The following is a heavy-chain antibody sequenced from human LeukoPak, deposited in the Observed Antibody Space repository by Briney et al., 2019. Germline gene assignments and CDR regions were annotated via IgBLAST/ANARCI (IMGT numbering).Heavy chain of an antibody. D-gene: IGHD5-18*01. J-gene: IGHJ4*02. CDR3: ARDSGYSYGYHDY. CDR2: ISYDGSNK. Sequence: GGSLRLSCAASGFIFSSYGMYWVRQAPGKGLEWVAVISYDGSNKYYADSVKGRFTISRDNSKNTLYLQMNSLRAEDTAVYYCARDSGYSYGYHDYWGQGTLVTVSS. V-gene: IGHV3-30*03. CDR1: GFIFSSYG.